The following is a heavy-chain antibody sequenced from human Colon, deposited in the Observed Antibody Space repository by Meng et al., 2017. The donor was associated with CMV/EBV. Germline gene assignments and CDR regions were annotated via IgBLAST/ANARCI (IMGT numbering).Heavy chain of an antibody. D-gene: IGHD3-22*01. Sequence: LRRSCAASGFTFSRYWRHCVRQAPGKGLVWVSLINSDGTNTHYADFVESRFTISRDNAKNILNLQMNSLRVGDTAMYYCVCSSDARFFWGQGTLVTVSS. CDR3: VCSSDARFF. CDR2: INSDGTNT. J-gene: IGHJ4*02. V-gene: IGHV3-74*01. CDR1: GFTFSRYW.